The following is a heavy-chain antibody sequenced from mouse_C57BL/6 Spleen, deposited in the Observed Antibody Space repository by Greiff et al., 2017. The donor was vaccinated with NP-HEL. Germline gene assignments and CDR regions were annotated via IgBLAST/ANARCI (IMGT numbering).Heavy chain of an antibody. CDR1: GFTFSSYA. J-gene: IGHJ1*03. D-gene: IGHD1-1*01. V-gene: IGHV5-4*01. CDR2: ISDGGSYT. Sequence: EVHLVESGGGLVKPGGSLKLSCAASGFTFSSYAMSWVRQTPEKRLEWVATISDGGSYTYYPDNVKGRFTISRDNAKNNLYLQMSHLKSEDTAMYYCARDEDYYYGSSYWYFDVWGTGTTVTVSS. CDR3: ARDEDYYYGSSYWYFDV.